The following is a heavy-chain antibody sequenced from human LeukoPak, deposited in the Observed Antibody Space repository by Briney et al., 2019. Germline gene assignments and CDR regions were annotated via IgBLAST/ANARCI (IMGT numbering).Heavy chain of an antibody. D-gene: IGHD6-13*01. J-gene: IGHJ6*02. V-gene: IGHV4-34*01. CDR3: ARHGQSSSWYEQRYGMGV. CDR1: GGSFSGYY. CDR2: INHSGST. Sequence: SSETLSLTCAVYGGSFSGYYWSWIRQPPGKGLEWIGEINHSGSTNYNPSLKSRVTISVDTSKNQFSLKLSSVTAADTAVYYCARHGQSSSWYEQRYGMGVWGQGTTVTVSS.